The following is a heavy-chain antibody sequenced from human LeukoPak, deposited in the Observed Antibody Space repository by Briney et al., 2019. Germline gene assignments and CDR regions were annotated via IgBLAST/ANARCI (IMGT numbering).Heavy chain of an antibody. J-gene: IGHJ3*02. CDR3: AREGRGGRDAFDI. Sequence: PSETLSITCTVSGGSISSGGYYWSWIRQPPGEGLEWIGEINHSGSTNYNPSLKSRVTISVDTSKNQFSLKLSSVTAADTAVYYCAREGRGGRDAFDIWGQGTMVTVSS. V-gene: IGHV4-61*08. CDR1: GGSISSGGYY. D-gene: IGHD3-16*01. CDR2: INHSGST.